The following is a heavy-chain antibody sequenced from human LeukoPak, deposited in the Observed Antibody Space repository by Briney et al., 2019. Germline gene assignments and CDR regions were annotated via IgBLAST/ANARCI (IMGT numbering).Heavy chain of an antibody. CDR1: GGSINNYY. Sequence: PSETLSLTCTVSGGSINNYYWSWIRQPAGKGLEWIGRIYTSGSTNYNPSLQSRVTMSVDTSKNQFSLNLNSVAAADTAVYYCARGISSTWYPYFDYWGRGTLVTVSS. CDR3: ARGISSTWYPYFDY. V-gene: IGHV4-4*07. CDR2: IYTSGST. D-gene: IGHD6-13*01. J-gene: IGHJ4*02.